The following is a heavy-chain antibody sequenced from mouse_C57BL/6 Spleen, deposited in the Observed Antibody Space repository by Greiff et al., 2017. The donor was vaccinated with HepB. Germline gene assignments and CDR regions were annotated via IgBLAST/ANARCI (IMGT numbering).Heavy chain of an antibody. CDR3: TRGVTGAFDC. CDR2: ISSGGDYI. V-gene: IGHV5-9-1*02. D-gene: IGHD4-1*01. J-gene: IGHJ2*01. CDR1: GFTFSSYA. Sequence: EVKVVESGEGLVKPGGSLKLSCAASGFTFSSYAMSWVRQTPEKRLEWVAYISSGGDYIYYADTVKGRFTISRDNARNTLYLQMSSLKSEDTAMYYCTRGVTGAFDCWGQGTTLTVSS.